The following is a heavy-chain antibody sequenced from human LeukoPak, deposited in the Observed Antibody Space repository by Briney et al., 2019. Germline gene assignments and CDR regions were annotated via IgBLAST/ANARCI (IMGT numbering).Heavy chain of an antibody. V-gene: IGHV4-59*02. D-gene: IGHD6-13*01. CDR2: IHYSGSSGST. CDR3: ARVSDLAAAGAYDY. CDR1: GGSVTSYY. Sequence: SETLSPTCTVSGGSVTSYYWSWIRQPPGKGLEWIGNIHYSGSSGSTNYNPSLKSRVTTSVDTSTNQLSLRLSSVTAADTAVYYCARVSDLAAAGAYDYWGQGTLVTVSS. J-gene: IGHJ4*02.